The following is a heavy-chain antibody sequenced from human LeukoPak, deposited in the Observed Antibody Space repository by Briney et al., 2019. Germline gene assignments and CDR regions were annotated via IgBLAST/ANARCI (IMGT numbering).Heavy chain of an antibody. J-gene: IGHJ4*02. Sequence: PSETLSLTCTVSGGSISSSSYYWGWIRQPPGKGLEWIGSIYYSGSTYYNPSLKSRVTISVDTSKNQFSLKLSSVTAADTAVYYCARLYDSSGYGWYWGQGTLVTVSS. CDR3: ARLYDSSGYGWY. D-gene: IGHD3-22*01. CDR1: GGSISSSSYY. V-gene: IGHV4-39*01. CDR2: IYYSGST.